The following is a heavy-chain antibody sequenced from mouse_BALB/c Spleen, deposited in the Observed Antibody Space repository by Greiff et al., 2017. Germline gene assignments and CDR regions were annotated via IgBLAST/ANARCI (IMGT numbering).Heavy chain of an antibody. CDR3: TYRYEEGLFAY. V-gene: IGHV1S81*02. J-gene: IGHJ3*01. CDR1: GYTFTSYY. D-gene: IGHD2-14*01. CDR2: INPSNGGT. Sequence: QVQLQQPGAELVKPGASVKLSCKASGYTFTSYYMYWVKQRPGQGLEWIGGINPSNGGTNFNEKFKSKATLTVDKSSITAYMQLSSLTSEDSAVYYCTYRYEEGLFAYWGEGTLVTVSA.